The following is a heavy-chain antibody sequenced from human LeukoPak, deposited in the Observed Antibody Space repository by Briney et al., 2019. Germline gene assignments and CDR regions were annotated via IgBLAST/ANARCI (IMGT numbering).Heavy chain of an antibody. CDR1: GYTFTGYY. J-gene: IGHJ3*02. CDR2: IIPIFGTA. CDR3: AREYQLLSGAFDI. D-gene: IGHD2-2*01. V-gene: IGHV1-69*13. Sequence: ASVKVSCKASGYTFTGYYMHWVRQAPGQELEWMGGIIPIFGTANYAQKFQGRVTITADESTSTAYMELSSLRSEDTTVYYCAREYQLLSGAFDIWGQGTMVTVSS.